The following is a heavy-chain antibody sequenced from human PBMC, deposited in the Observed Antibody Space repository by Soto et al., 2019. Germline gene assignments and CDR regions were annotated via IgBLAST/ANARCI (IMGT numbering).Heavy chain of an antibody. Sequence: QVQLVQSGAEVERPGSAVKVSCKTSGGTTSSYTIGWVRQAPGQGLEWMGNIVPMINKIDYAQKFQGRLKITADKSTRTVYMELSRLRSEDTAVYFCALRTGNWNPLADWGQGTLVTVAS. V-gene: IGHV1-69*02. CDR1: GGTTSSYT. CDR2: IVPMINKI. CDR3: ALRTGNWNPLAD. J-gene: IGHJ4*02. D-gene: IGHD1-1*01.